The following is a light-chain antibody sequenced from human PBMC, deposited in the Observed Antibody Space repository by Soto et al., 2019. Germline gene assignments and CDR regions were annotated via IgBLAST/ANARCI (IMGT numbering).Light chain of an antibody. CDR1: PSVLSSSNNKNY. CDR2: WAS. V-gene: IGKV4-1*01. CDR3: QQYYSTPYT. J-gene: IGKJ2*01. Sequence: DFVMTQTPDSLAVSLGERATINCKSSPSVLSSSNNKNYLACYQQKPGHPPKLLIYWASTRDSGVPDRFSGGGSGTDFTLTISSLQAEDVAVYYCQQYYSTPYTFGHGTKLEIK.